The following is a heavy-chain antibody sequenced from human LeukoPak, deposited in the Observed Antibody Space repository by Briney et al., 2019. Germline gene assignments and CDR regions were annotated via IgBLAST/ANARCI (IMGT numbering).Heavy chain of an antibody. V-gene: IGHV4-4*07. CDR1: GGAISSYH. Sequence: PSETLSLTCTVSGGAISSYHWSWIRQPAGKGLEWIGRIYSSGSTYYNPSLKSRVTISVDTSKNQFSLRLSSVTAADTAVYYCARGSNQYYFDSWGQGTRVTVSS. D-gene: IGHD1-14*01. J-gene: IGHJ4*02. CDR2: IYSSGST. CDR3: ARGSNQYYFDS.